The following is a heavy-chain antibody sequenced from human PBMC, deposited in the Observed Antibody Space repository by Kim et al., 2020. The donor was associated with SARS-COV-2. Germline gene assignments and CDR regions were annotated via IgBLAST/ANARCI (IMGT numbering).Heavy chain of an antibody. CDR1: GGSISSYY. CDR3: ARSYYYGSGSYGMDV. Sequence: SETLSRTCTVSGGSISSYYWSWIRQSPGKGLEWIGSIYYSGSTNYNPSLKSRVTISVDTSKNQFSLKLSSVTTADTAVYYCARSYYYGSGSYGMDVWGQG. V-gene: IGHV4-59*01. J-gene: IGHJ6*02. CDR2: IYYSGST. D-gene: IGHD3-10*01.